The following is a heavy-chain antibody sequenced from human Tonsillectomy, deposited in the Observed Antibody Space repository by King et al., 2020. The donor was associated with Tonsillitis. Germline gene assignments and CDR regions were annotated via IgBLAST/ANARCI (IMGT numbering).Heavy chain of an antibody. D-gene: IGHD1-26*01. CDR1: GGAFSSYA. CDR2: IIPIFLTT. J-gene: IGHJ3*02. Sequence: QLVQPGAEVKKPGSSVKVSCKASGGAFSSYAISWVRQAPGQGLDWMGGIIPIFLTTNYAQKFQGRVTITADESTSTAYMELSSLRSEDTAVYYCARVLGARGAFDIWGQGTLVTVSS. V-gene: IGHV1-69*12. CDR3: ARVLGARGAFDI.